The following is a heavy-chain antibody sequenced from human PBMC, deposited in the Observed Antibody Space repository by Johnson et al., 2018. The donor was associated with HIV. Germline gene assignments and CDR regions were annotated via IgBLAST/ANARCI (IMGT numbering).Heavy chain of an antibody. CDR1: GFTFDDYG. CDR2: INWNGGNT. D-gene: IGHD2-21*02. J-gene: IGHJ3*02. Sequence: VQLVESGGGVVRPGGSLRLSCAASGFTFDDYGMSWVRQAPGKGLELVSGINWNGGNTGYADSVKGRFAISRDNSKNTLYLHMNSLRAEDTAVYYCARGGVVTAIQHAFDIWGQGTMVTVSS. CDR3: ARGGVVTAIQHAFDI. V-gene: IGHV3-20*04.